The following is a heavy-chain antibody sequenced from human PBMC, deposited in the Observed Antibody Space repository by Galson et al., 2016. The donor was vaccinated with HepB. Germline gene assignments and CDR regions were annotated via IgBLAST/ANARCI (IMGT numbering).Heavy chain of an antibody. Sequence: SLRLSCAASGFTLSSYWMTWVRQAPGKGLEWVANIKEDGSEKYYVDSVQGRFTISRDDAKNSLFLQMNSLRADDTAIYFCARTLGGGTRNDHWGQGTLVTVSS. CDR2: IKEDGSEK. CDR1: GFTLSSYW. J-gene: IGHJ4*02. D-gene: IGHD1-26*01. V-gene: IGHV3-7*01. CDR3: ARTLGGGTRNDH.